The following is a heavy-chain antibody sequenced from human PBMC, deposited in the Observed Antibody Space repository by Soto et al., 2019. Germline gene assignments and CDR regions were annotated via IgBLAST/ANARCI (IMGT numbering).Heavy chain of an antibody. D-gene: IGHD6-13*01. V-gene: IGHV3-11*01. CDR3: ARDKAGSSSWYEHRRREGIYYYYYGMDV. Sequence: QVQLVESGGGLVKPGGSLRLSCAASGFTFSDYYMSWIRQAPGKGLEWVSYISSSGSTIYYADSVKGRFTISRDNAKNSLYLQMNSLRAEDTAVYYCARDKAGSSSWYEHRRREGIYYYYYGMDVWGQGTTVTVSS. CDR1: GFTFSDYY. CDR2: ISSSGSTI. J-gene: IGHJ6*02.